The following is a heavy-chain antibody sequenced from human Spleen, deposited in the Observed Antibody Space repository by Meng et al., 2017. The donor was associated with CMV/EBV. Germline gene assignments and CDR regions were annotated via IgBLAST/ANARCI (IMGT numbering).Heavy chain of an antibody. CDR1: ISSSSCY. CDR3: ARHVLGYCSSTSCSTPDY. Sequence: ISSSSCYWGWDRRPPGKGLEWIGSIYYSGSTYYNPSLKSRVTISVDTSKNQFSLKLSSVTAADTAVYYCARHVLGYCSSTSCSTPDYWGQGTLVTVSS. V-gene: IGHV4-39*01. CDR2: IYYSGST. J-gene: IGHJ4*02. D-gene: IGHD2-2*01.